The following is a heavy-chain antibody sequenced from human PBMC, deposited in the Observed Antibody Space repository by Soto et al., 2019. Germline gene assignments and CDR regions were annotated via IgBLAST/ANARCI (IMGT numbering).Heavy chain of an antibody. J-gene: IGHJ5*02. V-gene: IGHV3-7*01. CDR1: GVVFSNYW. D-gene: IGHD2-2*02. CDR2: INQDGSGR. Sequence: SLRLSCAASGVVFSNYWMSWVRRAPGKGLEWLANINQDGSGRYHADSVKGRFTISRDNAENSLYLQMNGLRVEDTAVYYCAAIDHGSESWGQGTLVTVSS. CDR3: AAIDHGSES.